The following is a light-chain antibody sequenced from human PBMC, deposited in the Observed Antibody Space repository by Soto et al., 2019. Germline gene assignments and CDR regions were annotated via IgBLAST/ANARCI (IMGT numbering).Light chain of an antibody. CDR1: SSDVGGYNY. CDR3: RSYTRSSALVL. CDR2: EVN. J-gene: IGLJ2*01. V-gene: IGLV2-14*01. Sequence: QSALTQPASVSGSPGQSITISCTGTSSDVGGYNYVSWYQQHPGKAPKLMIYEVNNRPSGVSSRFSGSKSGNTASLTISGLQAEDEADYYCRSYTRSSALVLFGGGTKLTVL.